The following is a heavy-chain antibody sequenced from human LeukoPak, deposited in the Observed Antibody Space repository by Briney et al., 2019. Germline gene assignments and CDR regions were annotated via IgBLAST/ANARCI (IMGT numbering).Heavy chain of an antibody. V-gene: IGHV4-4*07. J-gene: IGHJ4*02. CDR2: IRTSGST. CDR3: ARAYSYIWSGYYFGS. D-gene: IGHD3-3*01. CDR1: GGSISSYY. Sequence: SETLSLTCSVSGGSISSYYWSWIRQSAGKGLEWIGRIRTSGSTNYNPSLKSRVTMSVDTSNNQFSLKLTSVTAADTAVYYCARAYSYIWSGYYFGSWGQGIVVTVSS.